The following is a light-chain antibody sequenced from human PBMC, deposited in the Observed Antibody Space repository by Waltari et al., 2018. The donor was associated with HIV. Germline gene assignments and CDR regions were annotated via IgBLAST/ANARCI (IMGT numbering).Light chain of an antibody. V-gene: IGKV4-1*01. CDR2: WAF. Sequence: DIVMTQSPDSLTVSLGERATINCKSSQSILYSYNNKYELAWYQQKSGQPPKRLSYWAFERQGGVPDRFSGSGSGRDFTLTISSLQAEDVAVYYCQQYHSPPQTFGQGTKVEVK. J-gene: IGKJ1*01. CDR1: QSILYSYNNKYE. CDR3: QQYHSPPQT.